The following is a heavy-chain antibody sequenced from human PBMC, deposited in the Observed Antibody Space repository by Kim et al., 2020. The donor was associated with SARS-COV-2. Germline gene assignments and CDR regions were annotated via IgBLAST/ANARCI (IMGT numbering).Heavy chain of an antibody. D-gene: IGHD3-10*01. CDR1: GGSISSRTSY. CDR3: ARHEPHYFGSGFDY. CDR2: VYYSGTT. V-gene: IGHV4-39*01. J-gene: IGHJ4*02. Sequence: SETLSLTCTVSGGSISSRTSYWGWIRQSPGKGLEWIGSVYYSGTTYYNPSLKSRVTISVDTSKNQFSLKLTSVTAADTALYSCARHEPHYFGSGFDYWGQGTLVTVPS.